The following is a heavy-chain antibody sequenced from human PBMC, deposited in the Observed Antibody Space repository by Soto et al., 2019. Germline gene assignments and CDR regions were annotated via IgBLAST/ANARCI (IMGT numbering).Heavy chain of an antibody. J-gene: IGHJ3*02. V-gene: IGHV3-53*01. CDR3: ARDRDLRVGDAFDI. CDR2: IYSGGST. D-gene: IGHD1-26*01. Sequence: GGSLRLSCAASGFTVSSNYMSWVRQAPGKGLEWVSVIYSGGSTYYADSVKGRFTISRDNSKNTLYLQMNSLRAEDTAVYYCARDRDLRVGDAFDIWGQGTMVTVSS. CDR1: GFTVSSNY.